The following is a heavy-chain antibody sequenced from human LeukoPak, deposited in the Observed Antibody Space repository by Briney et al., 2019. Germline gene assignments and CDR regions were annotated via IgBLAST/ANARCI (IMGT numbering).Heavy chain of an antibody. V-gene: IGHV6-1*01. CDR2: TYYRSKWHN. Sequence: SQTLSLTCAISGDSVSSNSAAWDWIRQSPARGLEWLGRTYYRSKWHNDYAPSVKSRITINPDTSKNQFSLQVNSMTPEDTAVYYCVRSRGDLDYWGQGTLVTVSS. D-gene: IGHD3-10*01. J-gene: IGHJ4*02. CDR1: GDSVSSNSAA. CDR3: VRSRGDLDY.